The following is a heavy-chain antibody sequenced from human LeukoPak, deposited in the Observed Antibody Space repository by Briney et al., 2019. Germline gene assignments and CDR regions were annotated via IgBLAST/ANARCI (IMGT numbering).Heavy chain of an antibody. CDR1: GFTFSSCT. CDR3: AKGRTGYIPDY. D-gene: IGHD1-14*01. J-gene: IGHJ4*02. CDR2: ISGSGGST. Sequence: PGGSLRLSCAASGFTFSSCTMTWVRQAPGKGLEWVSVISGSGGSTYYADSVKGRFTISRDNSKNTLYLQMNRLRAEDTALYYCAKGRTGYIPDYWGQGTLVTVAP. V-gene: IGHV3-23*01.